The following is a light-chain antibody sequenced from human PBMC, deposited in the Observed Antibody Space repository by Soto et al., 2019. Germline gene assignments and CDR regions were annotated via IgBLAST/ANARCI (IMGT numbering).Light chain of an antibody. CDR1: QRISNN. J-gene: IGKJ2*02. Sequence: EIVMTQSPATLSVSPGERATLSCRASQRISNNLAWYQQKPGQAPRLLIYGVYSRATGVPARFSGSGSGTEFTLTISSLQSEYFAVYYCQQYNEWPGCTFGQGTKLEI. V-gene: IGKV3-15*01. CDR2: GVY. CDR3: QQYNEWPGCT.